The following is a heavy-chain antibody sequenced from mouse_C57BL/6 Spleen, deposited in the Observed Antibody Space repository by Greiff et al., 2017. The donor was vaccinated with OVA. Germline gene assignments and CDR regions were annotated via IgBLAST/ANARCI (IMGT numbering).Heavy chain of an antibody. CDR2: IDPSDSYT. CDR1: GYTFTSYW. J-gene: IGHJ3*01. Sequence: QVQLQQPGAELVKPGASVKLSCKASGYTFTSYWMQWVKQRPGQGLEWIGEIDPSDSYTNYNQKFKGKATLTVDTSSSTAYMQLSSLTSEDSAVYYCARGGYGSSYWFAYWGQGTLVTVYA. D-gene: IGHD1-1*01. CDR3: ARGGYGSSYWFAY. V-gene: IGHV1-50*01.